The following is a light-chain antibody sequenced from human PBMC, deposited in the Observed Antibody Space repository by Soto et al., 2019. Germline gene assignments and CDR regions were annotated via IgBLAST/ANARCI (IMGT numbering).Light chain of an antibody. Sequence: EIELAQTTGTLSLAREESRTRSWRASQSGYDSYLAWYQQKPGQPPRLLIYGVSSRGYGIPDRFSGSGSGTDFTLTISRLEPEDFAVYYCQHYGHPQWTFGQGTKVDIK. CDR2: GVS. CDR1: QSGYDSY. V-gene: IGKV3-20*01. J-gene: IGKJ1*01. CDR3: QHYGHPQWT.